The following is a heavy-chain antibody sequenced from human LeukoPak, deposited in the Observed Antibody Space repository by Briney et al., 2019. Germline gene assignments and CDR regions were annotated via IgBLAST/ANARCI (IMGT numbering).Heavy chain of an antibody. D-gene: IGHD6-13*01. CDR2: VSNSGSTI. V-gene: IGHV3-11*01. CDR3: ARDGAYSASNI. J-gene: IGHJ3*02. CDR1: GFTFSDEY. Sequence: GGSLRLSCAASGFTFSDEYRSWIRQAPGKGLEWISCVSNSGSTIYYADSVKGRFTISRDNVKNSLYLQMNSLRVEDTAVYYCARDGAYSASNIWGQGTMVAVSS.